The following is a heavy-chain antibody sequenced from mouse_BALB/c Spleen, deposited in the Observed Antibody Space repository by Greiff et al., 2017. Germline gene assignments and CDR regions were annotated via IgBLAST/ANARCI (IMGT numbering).Heavy chain of an antibody. CDR1: GYTFTSYY. D-gene: IGHD2-1*01. V-gene: IGHV1S81*02. CDR2: INPSNGGT. J-gene: IGHJ3*01. Sequence: QVQLQQPGAELVKPGASVKLSCKASGYTFTSYYMYWVKQRPGQGLEWIGGINPSNGGTNFNEKFKSKATLTVDKSSSTAYMQLSSLTSEDSAVYYCTRSPYGNYVAWFAYWGQGTLVTVSA. CDR3: TRSPYGNYVAWFAY.